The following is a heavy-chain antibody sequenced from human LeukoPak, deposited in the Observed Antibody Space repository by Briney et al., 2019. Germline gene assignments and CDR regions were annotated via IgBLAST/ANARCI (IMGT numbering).Heavy chain of an antibody. Sequence: SETLSLTCAVYGGSFSGYYWSWLRQPPGKGLEWIGEINHSGSTNYNPSLKSRVTISVDTSKNQFSLKLSSVTAADTAVYYCARERSGYSYDFDYWGQGTLVTVSS. CDR3: ARERSGYSYDFDY. CDR2: INHSGST. D-gene: IGHD5-18*01. J-gene: IGHJ4*02. CDR1: GGSFSGYY. V-gene: IGHV4-34*01.